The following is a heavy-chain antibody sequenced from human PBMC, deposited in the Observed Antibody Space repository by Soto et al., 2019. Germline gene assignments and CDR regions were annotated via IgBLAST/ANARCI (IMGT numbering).Heavy chain of an antibody. J-gene: IGHJ4*02. Sequence: QVQLVQLGGEVKKPGASVTVSCKASGYTFINYQIAWVRQAPGQGVEWMAWINVYNGMTYYAQRFQGRVTMTRDTYTSTAYMELMNLGSDDAAVYFCAKSPRGEMATDWGQGTLVTVSS. CDR2: INVYNGMT. D-gene: IGHD5-12*01. CDR1: GYTFINYQ. CDR3: AKSPRGEMATD. V-gene: IGHV1-18*01.